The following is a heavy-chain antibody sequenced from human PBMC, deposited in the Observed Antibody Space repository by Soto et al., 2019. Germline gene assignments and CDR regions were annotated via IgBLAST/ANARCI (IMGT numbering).Heavy chain of an antibody. J-gene: IGHJ3*02. D-gene: IGHD1-1*01. V-gene: IGHV3-23*01. CDR1: GFTFGNYD. CDR2: IGGAGRTT. CDR3: AKGNQFTDIEGHDAFDI. Sequence: GGSLRLSCAASGFTFGNYDMNWVRQAPGKGLEWVSGIGGAGRTTFYEDSVKGRFTISRDNSKSTMYLRMNSLRAEDTALYYCAKGNQFTDIEGHDAFDIWGQGILVTVSS.